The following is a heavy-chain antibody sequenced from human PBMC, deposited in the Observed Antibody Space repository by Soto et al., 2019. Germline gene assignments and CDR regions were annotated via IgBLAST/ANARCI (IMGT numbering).Heavy chain of an antibody. CDR2: INHSGST. CDR3: AREGLNSYYYYYMDV. CDR1: GGSFSGYY. V-gene: IGHV4-34*01. Sequence: SETLSLTCAVYGGSFSGYYWSWIRQPPGKGLEWIGEINHSGSTNYNPSLKSRVTISVDTSKNQFSLKLSSVTAADTAVYYCAREGLNSYYYYYMDVWGKGTTVTVSS. J-gene: IGHJ6*03. D-gene: IGHD1-1*01.